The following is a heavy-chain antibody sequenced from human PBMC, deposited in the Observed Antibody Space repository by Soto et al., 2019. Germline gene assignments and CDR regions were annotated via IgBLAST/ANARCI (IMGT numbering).Heavy chain of an antibody. D-gene: IGHD3-10*01. CDR3: ARDRLTDGSGSYYSDLYYYYGMDV. Sequence: PGGSLRLSCAASGFTFSSYDMHWVRQATGKGLEWVSAIGTAGDTYYPGSVKGRFTISRDNSKNTLYLQMNSLRAEDTAVYYCARDRLTDGSGSYYSDLYYYYGMDVWGQGTTVTVSS. J-gene: IGHJ6*02. CDR1: GFTFSSYD. CDR2: IGTAGDT. V-gene: IGHV3-13*01.